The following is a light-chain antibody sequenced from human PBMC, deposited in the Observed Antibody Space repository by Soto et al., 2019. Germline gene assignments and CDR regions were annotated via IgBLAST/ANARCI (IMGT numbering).Light chain of an antibody. CDR2: GAS. V-gene: IGKV1-9*01. Sequence: IQLTQSPSSLSASVGDRVTITCRASQGISSFLAWYQQKPGKAPKLLIYGASTLKSGVPPRFSGSGSGTDFTLTIGSLQPEDFATYYCQQLNSFPIPFGPGTKVDI. J-gene: IGKJ3*01. CDR3: QQLNSFPIP. CDR1: QGISSF.